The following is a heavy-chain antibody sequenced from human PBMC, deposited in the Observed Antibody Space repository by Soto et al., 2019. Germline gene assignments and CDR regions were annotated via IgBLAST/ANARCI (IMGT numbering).Heavy chain of an antibody. J-gene: IGHJ4*02. CDR3: ARRWGRTFDY. Sequence: SETLSLTCTVSGGYISSYYWSRIRQPPGKGLEWIGYIYYSGSTNYNPSLKSRVTISVDTSKNQFSLKLSSVTAADTAVYYCARRWGRTFDYWGQGTLVTVSS. CDR1: GGYISSYY. D-gene: IGHD7-27*01. CDR2: IYYSGST. V-gene: IGHV4-59*08.